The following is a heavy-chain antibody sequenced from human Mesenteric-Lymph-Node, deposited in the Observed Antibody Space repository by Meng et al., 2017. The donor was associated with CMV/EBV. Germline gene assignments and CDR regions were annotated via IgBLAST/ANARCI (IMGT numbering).Heavy chain of an antibody. D-gene: IGHD3-10*01. J-gene: IGHJ5*02. CDR1: VGSLSRYY. V-gene: IGHV4-34*01. CDR2: IQHSRST. Sequence: QVQLLAGGVGLLKPSDTLSLTCHVNVGSLSRYYWNWFRKPPGKGLEWIGEIQHSRSTNYNQSNTSRITISVDTCKNQFYLKVTSVTAADTAVYSCAPCVGSGSSNWFDPWGQGTLVTVSS. CDR3: APCVGSGSSNWFDP.